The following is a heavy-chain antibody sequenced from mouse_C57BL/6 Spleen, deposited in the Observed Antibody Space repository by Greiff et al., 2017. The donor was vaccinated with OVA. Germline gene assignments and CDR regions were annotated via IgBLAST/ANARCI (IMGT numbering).Heavy chain of an antibody. J-gene: IGHJ1*03. Sequence: QVQLQQPGAELVRPGSSVKLSCKASGYTFTSYWMDWVKQRPGQGLEWIGNIYPSDSETHYNQKFKDKATLTVDKSSSTAYMQRSSLTSEDSAVYYCARKGTTVVATSRYWYFDVWGTGTTVTVSS. D-gene: IGHD1-1*01. CDR1: GYTFTSYW. V-gene: IGHV1-61*01. CDR3: ARKGTTVVATSRYWYFDV. CDR2: IYPSDSET.